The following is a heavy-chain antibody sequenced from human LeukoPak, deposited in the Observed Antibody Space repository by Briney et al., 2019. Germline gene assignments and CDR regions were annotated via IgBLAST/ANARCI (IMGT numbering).Heavy chain of an antibody. CDR1: GGTFSGYY. Sequence: SETLSFTYAVYGGTFSGYYWSWIRQPPGKGLEWIGEINHSGSTNYNPSLKSRVTISVDTSKNPFSLKLSSVTAADTAVYYCSGTRGHYYYYMDVWGKGTTVTVSS. D-gene: IGHD1-7*01. V-gene: IGHV4-34*08. CDR3: SGTRGHYYYYMDV. J-gene: IGHJ6*03. CDR2: INHSGST.